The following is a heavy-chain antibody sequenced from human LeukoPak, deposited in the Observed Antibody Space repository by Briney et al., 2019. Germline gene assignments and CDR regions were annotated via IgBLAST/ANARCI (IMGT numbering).Heavy chain of an antibody. J-gene: IGHJ4*02. D-gene: IGHD3/OR15-3a*01. CDR3: AREVVWTGYPYYFDY. V-gene: IGHV4-61*02. Sequence: SETLSLTCTVSGGSISSGNYYWSWIRQPAGKGLEWIGRIYSCGNTDSNPSLKGRVTISIDTSKNQFSLRLSSVTAADTAVYYCAREVVWTGYPYYFDYWGQGTLVTVSS. CDR2: IYSCGNT. CDR1: GGSISSGNYY.